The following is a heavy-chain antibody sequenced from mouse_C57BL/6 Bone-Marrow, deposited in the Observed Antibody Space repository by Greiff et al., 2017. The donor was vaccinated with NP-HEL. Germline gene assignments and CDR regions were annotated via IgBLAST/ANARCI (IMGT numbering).Heavy chain of an antibody. CDR3: ARHDGPGTPFAY. CDR1: EYEFPSHD. Sequence: DVKLQESGGGLVQPGESLKLSCESNEYEFPSHDMSWVRKTPEKRLELVAAINSDGGSTYYPDTMERRFIISRDNTKKTLYLQMSSLRSEDTALYYCARHDGPGTPFAYWGQGTLVTVSA. CDR2: INSDGGST. D-gene: IGHD4-1*01. V-gene: IGHV5-2*01. J-gene: IGHJ3*01.